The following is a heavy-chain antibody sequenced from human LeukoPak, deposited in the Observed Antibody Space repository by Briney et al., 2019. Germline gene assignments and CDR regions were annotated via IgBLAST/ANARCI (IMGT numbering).Heavy chain of an antibody. V-gene: IGHV4-39*07. CDR2: IYYGGST. D-gene: IGHD6-19*01. J-gene: IGHJ4*02. CDR1: GGSISSVGYY. Sequence: PSETLSLTCTVSGGSISSVGYYGGWIRQPPGKGLEWVGSIYYGGSTSYNPSLNSRVTISVDTSKNQFSLKLSSVTAADTAVYYCARDVGSGWYGYWGQGTLVTVSS. CDR3: ARDVGSGWYGY.